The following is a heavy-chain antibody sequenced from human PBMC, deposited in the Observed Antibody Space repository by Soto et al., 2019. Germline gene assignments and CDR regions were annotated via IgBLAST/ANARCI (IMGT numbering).Heavy chain of an antibody. CDR3: ARDIYCSNWLYYHYYCMDF. J-gene: IGHJ6*01. Sequence: LRLSCAASGFTFISYWMSWARQAPGNGLEWVANIKQDGSEKYYVDSVKGRFTISRDNAKNSLYLQMNSLRAEDTAVYYCARDIYCSNWLYYHYYCMDFWGQGTTLTLS. D-gene: IGHD2-2*01. CDR1: GFTFISYW. CDR2: IKQDGSEK. V-gene: IGHV3-7*03.